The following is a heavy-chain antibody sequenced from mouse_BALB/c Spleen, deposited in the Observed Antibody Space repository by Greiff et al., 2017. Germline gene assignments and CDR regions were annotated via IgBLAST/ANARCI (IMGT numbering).Heavy chain of an antibody. V-gene: IGHV5-17*02. Sequence: DVHLVESGGGLVQPGGSRKLSCAASGFTFSSFGMHWVRQAPEKGLEWVAYISSGSSTIYYADTVKGRFTISRDNPKNTLFLQMTNLRSEDTAMYYCARGYWYFDVWGAGTTVTVSS. CDR3: ARGYWYFDV. CDR2: ISSGSSTI. CDR1: GFTFSSFG. J-gene: IGHJ1*01.